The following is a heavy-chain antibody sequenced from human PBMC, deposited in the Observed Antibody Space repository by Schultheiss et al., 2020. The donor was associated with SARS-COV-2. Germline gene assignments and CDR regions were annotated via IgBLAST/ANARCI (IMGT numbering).Heavy chain of an antibody. D-gene: IGHD3-22*01. Sequence: GGSLRLSCKGSGYRFTSYWIGWVRQMPGKGLEWMGIIHPGDSEIRYSPSLRGNVTTSADKSISTAYLQGSSLKASDTATYYCTRPHYYDSSGFFLSDYWGQGTLVTVSS. V-gene: IGHV5-51*01. CDR3: TRPHYYDSSGFFLSDY. CDR2: IHPGDSEI. J-gene: IGHJ4*02. CDR1: GYRFTSYW.